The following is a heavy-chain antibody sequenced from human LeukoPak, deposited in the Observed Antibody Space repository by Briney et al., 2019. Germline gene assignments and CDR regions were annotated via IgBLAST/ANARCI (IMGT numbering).Heavy chain of an antibody. V-gene: IGHV1-8*03. CDR2: MNPNSGNT. D-gene: IGHD2-2*01. CDR3: AGVVPAAMWNDY. Sequence: ASVKVSCKASGYTFTSYDINWVRQATGQGLEWMGWMNPNSGNTGYAQKFQGRVTITRNTSISTAYMELSSLRSEDTVVYYCAGVVPAAMWNDYWGQGTLVTVSS. J-gene: IGHJ4*02. CDR1: GYTFTSYD.